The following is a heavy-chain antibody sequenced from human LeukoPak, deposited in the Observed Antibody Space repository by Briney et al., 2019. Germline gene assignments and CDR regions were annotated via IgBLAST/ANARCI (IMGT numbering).Heavy chain of an antibody. D-gene: IGHD1-26*01. CDR1: GYTFTGYY. Sequence: GASVKVSCKASGYTFTGYYMHWVRQAPGQGLEWMGWINPNSGGTNYAQKFQGRATMTRDTSISTAYMELSRLRSDDTAVYYCARGAGATLYYYYYYMDVWGKGTTVTVSS. CDR3: ARGAGATLYYYYYYMDV. V-gene: IGHV1-2*02. CDR2: INPNSGGT. J-gene: IGHJ6*03.